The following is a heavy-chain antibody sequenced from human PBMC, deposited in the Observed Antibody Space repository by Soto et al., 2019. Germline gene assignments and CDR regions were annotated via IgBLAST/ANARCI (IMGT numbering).Heavy chain of an antibody. CDR3: ASGGGPQLWPGGAY. CDR1: GGTFSSYA. D-gene: IGHD5-18*01. CDR2: IIPIFGTA. V-gene: IGHV1-69*12. Sequence: QVQLVQSGAEVKKPGSSVKVSCKASGGTFSSYAISWVRQAPGQGLEWMGGIIPIFGTANYAQKFQGRVTITADEPTSAAYRELSSLRSEDTAVYYWASGGGPQLWPGGAYWGQGTLVTVSS. J-gene: IGHJ4*02.